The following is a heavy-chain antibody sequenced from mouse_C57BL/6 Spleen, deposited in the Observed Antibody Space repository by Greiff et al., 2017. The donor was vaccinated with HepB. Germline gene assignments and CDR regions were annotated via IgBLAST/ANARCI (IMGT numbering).Heavy chain of an antibody. D-gene: IGHD1-1*01. V-gene: IGHV5-9-1*02. CDR3: TRGSSYCFDY. CDR1: GFTFSSYA. Sequence: EVKLMESGEGLVKPGGSLKLSCAASGFTFSSYAMSWVRQTPEKRLEWVAYISSGGDYIYYADTVKGRFTISRDNARNTLYLQMSSLKSEDTAMYYCTRGSSYCFDYWGQGTTLTVSS. J-gene: IGHJ2*01. CDR2: ISSGGDYI.